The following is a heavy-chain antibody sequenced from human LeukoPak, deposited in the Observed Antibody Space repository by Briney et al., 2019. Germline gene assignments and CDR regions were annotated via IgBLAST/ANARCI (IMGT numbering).Heavy chain of an antibody. CDR1: GFTVSSNY. CDR2: IYSGGST. D-gene: IGHD3-22*01. V-gene: IGHV3-53*01. CDR3: ARDLDSSGYTDY. J-gene: IGHJ4*02. Sequence: GGSLRLSCAASGFTVSSNYMSWVRQAPGKGLEWVSVIYSGGSTYYADSVKGRFTISRDNSKNTLYLQMNSLRVEDTAVYYCARDLDSSGYTDYWGQGTLVTVSS.